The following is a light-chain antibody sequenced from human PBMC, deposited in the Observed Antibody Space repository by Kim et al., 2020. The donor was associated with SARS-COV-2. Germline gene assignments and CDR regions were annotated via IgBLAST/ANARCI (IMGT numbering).Light chain of an antibody. V-gene: IGKV3-11*01. CDR2: GAS. Sequence: RGNGTPSCWTSSHSGGNYLAWYQQKPGQAPRLLIYGASNRATAIPDRFSGSGSGADFTLTINRLEPEDCAVYYCQQRSAWPRTFGQGTKVDIK. CDR1: HSGGNY. J-gene: IGKJ1*01. CDR3: QQRSAWPRT.